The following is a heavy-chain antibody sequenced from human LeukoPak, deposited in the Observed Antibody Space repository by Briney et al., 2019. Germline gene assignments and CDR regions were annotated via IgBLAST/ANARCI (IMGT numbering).Heavy chain of an antibody. CDR1: GGSFSGYY. V-gene: IGHV4-34*01. CDR2: INHSGST. D-gene: IGHD3-9*01. CDR3: ATSVLRYFDWLLPNDAFDI. Sequence: SETLSLTCAVYGGSFSGYYWSWIRQPPGKGLKWIWEINHSGSTNYNPSLKSRVTISVETSKNQFSLKLSSVTAADTAVYYCATSVLRYFDWLLPNDAFDIWGQGTMVTVSS. J-gene: IGHJ3*02.